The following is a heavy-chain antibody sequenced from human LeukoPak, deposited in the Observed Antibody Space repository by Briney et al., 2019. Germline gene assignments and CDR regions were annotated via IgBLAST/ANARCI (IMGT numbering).Heavy chain of an antibody. Sequence: GASVKVSCKTSRYTFTGYYMHWVRQAPGQGLEWMGWINPNSGGTNYAQKFQGRVTMTRDTSISTAYMELSRLRSDDTAVYYCYYDILTGYYTVPTFDPWGQGTLVTVSS. CDR3: YYDILTGYYTVPTFDP. CDR2: INPNSGGT. V-gene: IGHV1-2*02. CDR1: RYTFTGYY. D-gene: IGHD3-9*01. J-gene: IGHJ5*02.